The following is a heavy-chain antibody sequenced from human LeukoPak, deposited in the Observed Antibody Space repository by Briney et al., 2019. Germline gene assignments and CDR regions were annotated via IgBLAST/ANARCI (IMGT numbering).Heavy chain of an antibody. V-gene: IGHV3-30*03. CDR2: VSSDGGTK. CDR3: AREGIVVAATDY. Sequence: PGRSLRLSCTASKFTFSNYGMQWVRQAPGKGLEWVAVVSSDGGTKYYADSVKGRFTISRDNSRNTMYLQMDSLRAEDTAVYYCAREGIVVAATDYWGQGTLATVSS. CDR1: KFTFSNYG. J-gene: IGHJ4*02. D-gene: IGHD6-19*01.